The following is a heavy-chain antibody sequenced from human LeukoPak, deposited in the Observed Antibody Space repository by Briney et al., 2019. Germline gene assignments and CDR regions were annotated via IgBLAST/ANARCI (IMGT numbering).Heavy chain of an antibody. CDR2: ISYDGSNK. J-gene: IGHJ6*02. CDR1: GFTFSSYA. V-gene: IGHV3-30-3*01. D-gene: IGHD3-10*01. CDR3: ARARVDYYGSGSYYKNYYYYGMDV. Sequence: GGSLRLSCAASGFTFSSYAMHWVRQAPGKGLEWVAVISYDGSNKYYADSVKGRFTISRDNSKNTLYLQMNSLRAEDTAVYYCARARVDYYGSGSYYKNYYYYGMDVWGQGTTVTVSS.